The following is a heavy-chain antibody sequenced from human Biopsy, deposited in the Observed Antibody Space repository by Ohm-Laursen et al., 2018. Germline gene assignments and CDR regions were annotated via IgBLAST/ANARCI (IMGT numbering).Heavy chain of an antibody. V-gene: IGHV3-11*01. CDR2: ITNTGRTV. CDR1: GFPFSDYY. J-gene: IGHJ6*02. Sequence: SLRLSCTASGFPFSDYYMNWIRQAPGKGLEWVSFITNTGRTVYADSVKGRFTISRDNADNSLHLQMKSLRAEDTAVYYCARELGNGMDVWGQGTPVTVSS. CDR3: ARELGNGMDV.